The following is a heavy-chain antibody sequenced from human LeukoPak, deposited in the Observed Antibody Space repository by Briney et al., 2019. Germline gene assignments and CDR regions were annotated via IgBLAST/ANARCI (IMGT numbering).Heavy chain of an antibody. CDR3: AKADGYDFWSGYYSFTPDFDY. CDR2: ISGSGGST. D-gene: IGHD3-3*01. Sequence: GGSLRLSCAASGFTFSRYAMSWVRQAPGKGLEWVSAISGSGGSTYYADSVKGRFTISRDNSKNTLYLQMNSLRAEDTAVYYCAKADGYDFWSGYYSFTPDFDYWGQGTLVTVSS. V-gene: IGHV3-23*01. CDR1: GFTFSRYA. J-gene: IGHJ4*02.